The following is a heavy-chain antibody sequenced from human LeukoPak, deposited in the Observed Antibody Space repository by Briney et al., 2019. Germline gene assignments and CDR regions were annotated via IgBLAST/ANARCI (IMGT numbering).Heavy chain of an antibody. Sequence: SETLSLTCTVSGGSISSYYWSWIRQPPGKGLEWIGYIYYSGSTNYNPSLKSRVIISVDTSKNQFSLKLSSVTAADTAVYCCARDHIRAFDIWGQGTMVTVSS. D-gene: IGHD2-21*01. CDR1: GGSISSYY. J-gene: IGHJ3*02. V-gene: IGHV4-59*01. CDR3: ARDHIRAFDI. CDR2: IYYSGST.